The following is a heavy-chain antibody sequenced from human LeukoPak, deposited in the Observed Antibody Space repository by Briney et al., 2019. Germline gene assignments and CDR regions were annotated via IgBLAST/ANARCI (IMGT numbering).Heavy chain of an antibody. J-gene: IGHJ4*02. Sequence: GRSLRLSCAASGFTFSSYAMHRVRQAPGKGLEWVAVISYDGSNKYYADSVKGRFTISRDNSKNTLYLQMNSLRAEDTAVYYCASSVNCSSTSCPRGVLRYFDWPIDYWGQGTLVTVSS. D-gene: IGHD3-9*01. V-gene: IGHV3-30*04. CDR2: ISYDGSNK. CDR3: ASSVNCSSTSCPRGVLRYFDWPIDY. CDR1: GFTFSSYA.